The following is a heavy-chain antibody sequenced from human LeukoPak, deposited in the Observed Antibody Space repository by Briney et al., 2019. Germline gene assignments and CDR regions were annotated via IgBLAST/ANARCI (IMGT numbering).Heavy chain of an antibody. CDR2: IFPGDSDT. V-gene: IGHV5-51*01. CDR3: ARHSAGDI. CDR1: GYSFTSYW. J-gene: IGHJ3*02. Sequence: GESLKISCKGSGYSFTSYWIGWVRQMPGKGLEWMGIIFPGDSDTRYSPSFQGQVTISADKSTTTAYLKWTSLKALAHVVYYGARHSAGDIGGQATMVTVSS.